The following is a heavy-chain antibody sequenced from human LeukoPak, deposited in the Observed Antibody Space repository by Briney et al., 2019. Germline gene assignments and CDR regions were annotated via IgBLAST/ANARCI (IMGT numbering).Heavy chain of an antibody. Sequence: AGGSLRPSCAASGFTFSSYGMHWVRQAPGEGLEWVAFIRYDGTNKYYTDSVKGRFTISRDNSKKTLYLQMNSLRAEDTAVYYCAKDLGTRSVHDGFDIWGQGTMVTVSS. CDR2: IRYDGTNK. D-gene: IGHD1-1*01. J-gene: IGHJ3*02. CDR3: AKDLGTRSVHDGFDI. V-gene: IGHV3-30*02. CDR1: GFTFSSYG.